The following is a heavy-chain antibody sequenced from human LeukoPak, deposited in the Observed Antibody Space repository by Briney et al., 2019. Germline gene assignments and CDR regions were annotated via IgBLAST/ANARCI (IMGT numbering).Heavy chain of an antibody. Sequence: SETLSLTCAVSGASFSGYFWNWIRQSPEKGLEWIGEIKYDGTTNYNPSLTSRVTMSIDKATNQFHLKVTSLAAADTAVYYCARGPDYYGDYISWFPDAFHIWGQGTLVSVSP. CDR2: IKYDGTT. V-gene: IGHV4-34*01. J-gene: IGHJ3*02. CDR1: GASFSGYF. D-gene: IGHD4-17*01. CDR3: ARGPDYYGDYISWFPDAFHI.